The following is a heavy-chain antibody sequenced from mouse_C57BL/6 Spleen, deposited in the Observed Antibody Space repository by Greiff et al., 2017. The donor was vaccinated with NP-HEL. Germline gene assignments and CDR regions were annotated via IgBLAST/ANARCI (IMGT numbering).Heavy chain of an antibody. V-gene: IGHV3-6*01. CDR3: ARAGIYDGYHMDY. J-gene: IGHJ4*01. Sequence: ESGPGLVKPSQSLSLTCSVTGYSITSGYYWNWIRQFPGNKLEWMGYISYDGSNNYNPSLKNRISITRDTSKNQFFLKLNSVTTEDTATYYCARAGIYDGYHMDYWGQGTSVTVSS. D-gene: IGHD2-3*01. CDR1: GYSITSGYY. CDR2: ISYDGSN.